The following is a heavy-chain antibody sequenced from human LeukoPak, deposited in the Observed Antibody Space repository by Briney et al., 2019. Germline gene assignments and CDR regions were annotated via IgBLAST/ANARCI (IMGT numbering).Heavy chain of an antibody. J-gene: IGHJ3*02. V-gene: IGHV1-2*02. CDR3: AREIVDTAMLNHDAFDI. CDR1: GYTFTGYY. Sequence: ASVKVSCKASGYTFTGYYMHWVRQAPGQGLEWMGWINPNSGGTNYAQKFQGRVTMTRDTSISTAYMELSRLRSDDTAVYYYAREIVDTAMLNHDAFDIWAKGQWSPSLQ. CDR2: INPNSGGT. D-gene: IGHD5-18*01.